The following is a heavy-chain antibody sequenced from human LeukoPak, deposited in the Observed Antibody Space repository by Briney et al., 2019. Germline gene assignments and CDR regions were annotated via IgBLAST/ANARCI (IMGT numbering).Heavy chain of an antibody. CDR1: GFTFSSYW. V-gene: IGHV3-7*01. CDR2: IKQDGSEK. Sequence: GGSLRLSCAASGFTFSSYWMSWVRQAPGKGLEWVANIKQDGSEKYYVDSVKGRFTISRDNAKNSLYLQMNSLRAEDTAVYYCARDGTIYGDYEEVGFDYWGQGTLVTVSS. D-gene: IGHD4-17*01. CDR3: ARDGTIYGDYEEVGFDY. J-gene: IGHJ4*02.